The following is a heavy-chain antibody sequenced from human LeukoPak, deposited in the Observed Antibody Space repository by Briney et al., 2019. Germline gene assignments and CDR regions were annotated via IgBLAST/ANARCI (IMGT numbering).Heavy chain of an antibody. D-gene: IGHD3-22*01. CDR1: TCIFTNYG. J-gene: IGHJ3*02. Sequence: ASLKVSCTASTCIFTNYGVSWVRQAPGQGLEGMGWIGTYNGNTNYAQKVQGRVTVTTDTPTSTVYMELRSLRPDDTAVYYCARDFYESRGSWHDVFDIWGQGTMATVS. CDR3: ARDFYESRGSWHDVFDI. CDR2: IGTYNGNT. V-gene: IGHV1-18*01.